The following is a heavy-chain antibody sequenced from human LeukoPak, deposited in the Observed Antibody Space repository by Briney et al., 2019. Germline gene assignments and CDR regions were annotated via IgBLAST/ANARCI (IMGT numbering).Heavy chain of an antibody. D-gene: IGHD3-10*01. J-gene: IGHJ4*02. Sequence: GGSLRLSCAASGFTFSSYSMNWVRQAPGKGLEWVSSISSSSSYIYYADSVKGRFTISRDNAKNSLYLQMNSLRAEDTAVYYCVRVMVRGVTGPAVDYWGQGTLVTVSS. CDR1: GFTFSSYS. CDR2: ISSSSSYI. V-gene: IGHV3-21*01. CDR3: VRVMVRGVTGPAVDY.